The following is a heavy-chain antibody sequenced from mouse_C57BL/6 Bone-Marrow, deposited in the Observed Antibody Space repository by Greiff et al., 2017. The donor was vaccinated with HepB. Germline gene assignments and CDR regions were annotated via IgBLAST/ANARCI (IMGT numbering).Heavy chain of an antibody. V-gene: IGHV3-6*01. CDR3: ARAIITTVVATPDY. D-gene: IGHD1-1*01. J-gene: IGHJ2*01. Sequence: VQLKESGPGLVKPSQSLSLTCSVTGYSITSGYYRNWIRQFPGNKLEWMGYISYDGSNNYNPSLKNRISITRDTSKNQFFLKLNSVTTEDTATYYCARAIITTVVATPDYWGQGTTLTVSS. CDR2: ISYDGSN. CDR1: GYSITSGYY.